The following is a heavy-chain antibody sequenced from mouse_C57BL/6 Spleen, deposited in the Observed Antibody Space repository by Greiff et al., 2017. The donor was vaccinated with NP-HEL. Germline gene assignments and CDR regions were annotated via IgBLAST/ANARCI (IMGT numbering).Heavy chain of an antibody. J-gene: IGHJ3*01. CDR3: TSDDGYPLFAY. CDR2: IRLKSDNYAT. V-gene: IGHV6-3*01. CDR1: GFTFSNYW. D-gene: IGHD2-3*01. Sequence: EVKLQESGGGLVQPGGSMKLSCVASGFTFSNYWMNWVRQSPEKGLEWVAQIRLKSDNYATHYAESVKGRFTISRDDSKSSVYLQMNNLRAEDTGIYYCTSDDGYPLFAYWGQGTLVTVSA.